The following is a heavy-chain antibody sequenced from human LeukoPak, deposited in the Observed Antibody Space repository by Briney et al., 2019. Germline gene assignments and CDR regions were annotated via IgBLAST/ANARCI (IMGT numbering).Heavy chain of an antibody. Sequence: PSETLSLTCTVSGGSISSGSYYWSWIRQPAGKGLEWIGRIYTSGSTNYNPSLKSRVTISVDTSKNQFSLKLSSVTAADTAVYYCARANRERENWFDPWGQGTLVTVSS. J-gene: IGHJ5*02. CDR1: GGSISSGSYY. D-gene: IGHD1-1*01. CDR2: IYTSGST. V-gene: IGHV4-61*02. CDR3: ARANRERENWFDP.